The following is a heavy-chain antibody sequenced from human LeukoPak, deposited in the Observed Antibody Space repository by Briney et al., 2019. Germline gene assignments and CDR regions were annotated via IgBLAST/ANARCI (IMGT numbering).Heavy chain of an antibody. J-gene: IGHJ4*02. CDR1: GYTLTSSH. Sequence: ASVKVSCKASGYTLTSSHAHWVRQAPGQGLEWMGIINCGDGYTNYAQKFQGRVSVTSDTSTSTVYMELSSLRSEDTAVYYCARDRTYSSSPWGVDYFDYWGQGTLVTVSS. D-gene: IGHD6-6*01. CDR3: ARDRTYSSSPWGVDYFDY. V-gene: IGHV1-46*01. CDR2: INCGDGYT.